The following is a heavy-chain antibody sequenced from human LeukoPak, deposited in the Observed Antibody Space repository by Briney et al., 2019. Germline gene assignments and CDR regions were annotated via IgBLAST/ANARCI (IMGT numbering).Heavy chain of an antibody. D-gene: IGHD3-10*01. J-gene: IGHJ5*02. CDR2: ISSSSSYI. V-gene: IGHV3-21*01. Sequence: PGGSLRLSCAASGFTFSSYSMNWVRQAPGKGLEWVSSISSSSSYIYYADSVKGRFTISRDNADNSLHLQMNSLRVEDTAVYYCARVGITMARRSWFDPWGQGTLVTVSS. CDR3: ARVGITMARRSWFDP. CDR1: GFTFSSYS.